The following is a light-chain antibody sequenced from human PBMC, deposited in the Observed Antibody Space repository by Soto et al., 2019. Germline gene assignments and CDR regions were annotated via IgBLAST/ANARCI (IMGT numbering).Light chain of an antibody. Sequence: EIVLAQSPGTLSLSPGERATLSGRASQSVSSSYLAWYQQKPGQAPRLLIYGASSRATGIPDRFSGSGSGTDFTLTISRLEPEDFAVYYCQRYGSSTTFGQGTKVDI. CDR3: QRYGSSTT. V-gene: IGKV3-20*01. J-gene: IGKJ1*01. CDR2: GAS. CDR1: QSVSSSY.